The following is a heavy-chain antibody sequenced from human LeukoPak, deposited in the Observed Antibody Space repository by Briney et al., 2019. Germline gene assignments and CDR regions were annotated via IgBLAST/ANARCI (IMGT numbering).Heavy chain of an antibody. CDR2: MNPNSGNT. J-gene: IGHJ3*02. D-gene: IGHD5-24*01. V-gene: IGHV1-8*01. CDR3: ARTVEMATIDDAFDI. CDR1: GYTFTSYD. Sequence: GASVKVSCKASGYTFTSYDINWVRQATGQGLEWMGWMNPNSGNTGYAQKFQGRVTITADKSTSTAYMELSSLRSEDTAVYYCARTVEMATIDDAFDIWGQGTMVTVSS.